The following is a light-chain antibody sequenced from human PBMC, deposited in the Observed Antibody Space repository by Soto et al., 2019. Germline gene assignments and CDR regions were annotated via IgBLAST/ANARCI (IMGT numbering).Light chain of an antibody. V-gene: IGKV1-39*01. CDR2: AAS. CDR3: QQYYSYLRT. CDR1: QSIRSY. J-gene: IGKJ1*01. Sequence: IQMTQSPSSLSAYVLDRVTITCRASQSIRSYLNWYQQKKGKAPKLLIYAASTLQSGVPSRLRGSGYGTDLTITISCMQSEDFATYYCQQYYSYLRTFGHGTKVDIK.